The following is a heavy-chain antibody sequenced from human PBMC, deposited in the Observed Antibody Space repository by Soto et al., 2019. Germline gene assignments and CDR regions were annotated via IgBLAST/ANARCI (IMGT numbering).Heavy chain of an antibody. V-gene: IGHV4-31*03. J-gene: IGHJ4*02. CDR1: GGSVTSANYY. CDR3: ATGDLTAGELFFGY. D-gene: IGHD3-10*01. CDR2: NQYTGNP. Sequence: QVQLQESGPGLVKPSQTLSLTCTVSGGSVTSANYYCNWVRQLPGKGLEWIGYNQYTGNPFYNPSLKRRVSISVDTSKNQFSLKLSSVTAADTAVYYCATGDLTAGELFFGYWGQGILVTVSP.